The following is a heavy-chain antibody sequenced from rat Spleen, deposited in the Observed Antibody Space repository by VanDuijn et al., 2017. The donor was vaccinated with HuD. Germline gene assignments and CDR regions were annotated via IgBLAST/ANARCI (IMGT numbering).Heavy chain of an antibody. CDR3: ARHEGGDYFDY. V-gene: IGHV5-17*01. J-gene: IGHJ2*01. Sequence: EVQLVESGGGLAQPGRSLKFSCTASGFTFSDYSMAWVRQAPKKGPEWVATIIYDGSGTYYRDSVRGRFTISRDNAKSTLYLQMDNVRSEDTATYYCARHEGGDYFDYWGQGVMVTVSS. CDR2: IIYDGSGT. D-gene: IGHD1-11*01. CDR1: GFTFSDYS.